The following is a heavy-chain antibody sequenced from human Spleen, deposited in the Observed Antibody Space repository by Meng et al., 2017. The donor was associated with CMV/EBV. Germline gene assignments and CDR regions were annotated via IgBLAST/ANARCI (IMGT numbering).Heavy chain of an antibody. J-gene: IGHJ6*02. Sequence: SGPTLVKPTKTLTLTCTFSGFSLTTSGVGVGWIRQPPGKALDWLALIYWNDDKRYSPSLKSRLTITKETSKNQVVLTMTNMDPVDTATYYCAHMGNMVRGVIIKGARYYYSMDVWGQGTTVTVSS. V-gene: IGHV2-5*01. CDR1: GFSLTTSGVG. D-gene: IGHD3-10*01. CDR3: AHMGNMVRGVIIKGARYYYSMDV. CDR2: IYWNDDK.